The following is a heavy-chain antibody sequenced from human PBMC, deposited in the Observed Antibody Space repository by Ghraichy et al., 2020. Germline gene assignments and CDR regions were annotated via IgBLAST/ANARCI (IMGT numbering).Heavy chain of an antibody. Sequence: GESLNISCAASGFSFSYYWMSWVRQAPGKGLEWVANIKQDGSEKYYVDSVKGRFTISRDNAKNSLYLQMNSLRAEDTAVYYCARDQGPSSIAARYDYWGQRTLVTVSS. D-gene: IGHD6-6*01. CDR2: IKQDGSEK. J-gene: IGHJ4*02. CDR3: ARDQGPSSIAARYDY. CDR1: GFSFSYYW. V-gene: IGHV3-7*01.